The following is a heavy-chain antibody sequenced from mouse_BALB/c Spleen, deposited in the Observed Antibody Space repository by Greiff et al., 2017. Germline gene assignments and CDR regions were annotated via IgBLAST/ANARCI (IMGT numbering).Heavy chain of an antibody. D-gene: IGHD1-1*01. CDR2: ISSGGGST. Sequence: EVQRVESGGGLVKPGGSLKLSCAASGFAFSSYDMSWVRQTPEKRLEWVAYISSGGGSTYYPDTVKGRFTISRDNAKNTLYLQMSSLKSEDTAMYYCARHYYGSSYYAMDYWGQGTSVTVSS. CDR1: GFAFSSYD. J-gene: IGHJ4*01. V-gene: IGHV5-12-1*01. CDR3: ARHYYGSSYYAMDY.